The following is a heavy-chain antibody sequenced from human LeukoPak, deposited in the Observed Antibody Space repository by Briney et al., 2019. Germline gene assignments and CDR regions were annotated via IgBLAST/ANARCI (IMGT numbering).Heavy chain of an antibody. CDR3: ARVRSDYYYGMDV. J-gene: IGHJ6*02. Sequence: SETLSLTCTVSGGSISSYYWSWIRQPPGKGLEWTGHIHYSGSTNYNPSLKSRVTISVDTSQNQVSLKLSSVTAADTAVYYCARVRSDYYYGMDVWGQGTTVTVSS. CDR2: IHYSGST. V-gene: IGHV4-59*01. CDR1: GGSISSYY.